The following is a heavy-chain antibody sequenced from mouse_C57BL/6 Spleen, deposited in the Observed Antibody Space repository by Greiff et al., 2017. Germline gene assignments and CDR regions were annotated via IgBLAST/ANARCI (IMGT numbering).Heavy chain of an antibody. D-gene: IGHD1-1*01. CDR1: GYAFSSYW. CDR2: IYPGDGDT. J-gene: IGHJ4*01. CDR3: ARLIANPHAMDY. Sequence: QVQLKESGAELVKPGASVKISCKASGYAFSSYWMNWVKQRPGKGLEWIGQIYPGDGDTNYNGKFKGKATLTADTSSSTAYMQLSSLTSEDSAVXFCARLIANPHAMDYWGQGTSVTVSS. V-gene: IGHV1-80*01.